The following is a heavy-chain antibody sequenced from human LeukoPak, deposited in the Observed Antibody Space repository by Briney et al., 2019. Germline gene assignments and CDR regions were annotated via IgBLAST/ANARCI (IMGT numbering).Heavy chain of an antibody. CDR2: ISGSGGST. CDR3: AKGPRLYDILTGPFDY. J-gene: IGHJ4*02. CDR1: GFTFSNAW. Sequence: PGGSLRLSCAASGFTFSNAWMSWVRQAPGKGLEWVSAISGSGGSTYYADSVKGRFTISRDNSKNTLYLQMNSLRAEDTAVYYCAKGPRLYDILTGPFDYWGQGTLVTVSS. V-gene: IGHV3-23*01. D-gene: IGHD3-9*01.